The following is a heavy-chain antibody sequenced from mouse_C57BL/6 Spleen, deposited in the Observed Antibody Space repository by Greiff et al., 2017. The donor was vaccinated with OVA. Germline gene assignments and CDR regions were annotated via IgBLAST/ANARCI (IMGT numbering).Heavy chain of an antibody. V-gene: IGHV5-4*01. D-gene: IGHD1-1*01. CDR3: ARHGSSYAYAMDD. J-gene: IGHJ4*01. Sequence: EVQLVESGGGLVKPGGSLKLSCAASGFTFSSYAMSWVRQTPEKRLEWVATISAGGSYTSYPDNVKGRFTISRDNANNNMNLQMSQLKAEDTAMYYGARHGSSYAYAMDDWGQGTSVTVSA. CDR2: ISAGGSYT. CDR1: GFTFSSYA.